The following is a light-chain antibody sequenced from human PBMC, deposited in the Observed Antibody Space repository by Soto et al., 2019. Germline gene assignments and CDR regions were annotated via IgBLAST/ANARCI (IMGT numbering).Light chain of an antibody. CDR1: NNDIGTSNF. J-gene: IGLJ1*01. CDR2: EVT. V-gene: IGLV2-8*01. CDR3: SCNGGGAISQFV. Sequence: QSALTQPPSASGSPGQSVTISCTGTNNDIGTSNFVSWYQQHPGKAPKLIISEVTKRPSGVPDRFSGSKSGNTASLTVSGLQADDEADYYGSCNGGGAISQFVFGTGTKVTVL.